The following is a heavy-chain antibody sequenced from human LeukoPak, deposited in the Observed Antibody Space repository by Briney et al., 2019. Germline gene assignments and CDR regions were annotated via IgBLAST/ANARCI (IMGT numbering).Heavy chain of an antibody. CDR1: GYTFTSYG. J-gene: IGHJ4*02. V-gene: IGHV1-18*01. D-gene: IGHD6-6*01. Sequence: ASVKVSCKASGYTFTSYGISWVRQAPGQGLEWMGWISAYNGNTNYAQKLQGRVTMTTDTSTSTAYMELRSLRSDDTAVYYCARGLPEYSSSSGLAFIDYWGQGTLVTVSS. CDR3: ARGLPEYSSSSGLAFIDY. CDR2: ISAYNGNT.